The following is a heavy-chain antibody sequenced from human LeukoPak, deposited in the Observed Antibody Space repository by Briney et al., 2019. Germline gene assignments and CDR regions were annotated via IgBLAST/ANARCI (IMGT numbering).Heavy chain of an antibody. CDR2: INHSGST. V-gene: IGHV4-34*01. J-gene: IGHJ5*02. Sequence: SETLSLTCAVYGGSFSGYYWSCIRQPPGKGLEWIGEINHSGSTNYNPSLKSRVTISVDTSKTQFSLNLRSLTAADTAVFYCARGYCSGGSCYSPAFDPWGQGTLVTVSS. CDR1: GGSFSGYY. CDR3: ARGYCSGGSCYSPAFDP. D-gene: IGHD2-15*01.